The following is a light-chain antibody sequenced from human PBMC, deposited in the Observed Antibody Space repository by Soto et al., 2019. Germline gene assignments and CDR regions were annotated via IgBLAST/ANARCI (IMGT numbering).Light chain of an antibody. Sequence: EIVLTQSPATLSLSPGERATLSCRASQSVSRHLAWYQQKPGQAPRLLIYGASTRATGIPARFSGSGSGTEFTLTISSLQSEDFAVYFCQQYHIWPSWTFGQGTKVDIK. CDR3: QQYHIWPSWT. CDR2: GAS. CDR1: QSVSRH. V-gene: IGKV3-15*01. J-gene: IGKJ1*01.